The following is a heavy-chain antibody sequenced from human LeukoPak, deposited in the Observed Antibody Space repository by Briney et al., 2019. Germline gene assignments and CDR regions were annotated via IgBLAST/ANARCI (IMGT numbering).Heavy chain of an antibody. CDR3: ARDMGSSWQVEFDY. J-gene: IGHJ4*02. V-gene: IGHV4-39*07. Sequence: SETLSLTCTVSGGSISSSSYYWGWIRQPPGKGLEWIGSIYYSGSTYYNPSLKSRVTISVDTSKNQFSLKLSSVTAADTAVYYCARDMGSSWQVEFDYWGQGTLVTVSS. CDR1: GGSISSSSYY. D-gene: IGHD6-13*01. CDR2: IYYSGST.